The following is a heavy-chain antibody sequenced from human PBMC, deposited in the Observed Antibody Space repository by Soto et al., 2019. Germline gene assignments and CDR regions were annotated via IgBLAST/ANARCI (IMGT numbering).Heavy chain of an antibody. CDR2: IIPILGIA. J-gene: IGHJ1*01. Sequence: GASVKVSCKASGGTFSSYTISWVRQAPGQGLEWMGRIIPILGIANYAQKFQGRVTITADKSTSTAYMELSSLRSEDTAVYYCARDSVGYCSGGSCRQTFQHWGQGTLVTVSS. CDR3: ARDSVGYCSGGSCRQTFQH. CDR1: GGTFSSYT. D-gene: IGHD2-15*01. V-gene: IGHV1-69*04.